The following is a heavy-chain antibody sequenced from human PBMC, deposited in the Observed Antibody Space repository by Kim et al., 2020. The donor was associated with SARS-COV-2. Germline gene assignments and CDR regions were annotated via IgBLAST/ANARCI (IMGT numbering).Heavy chain of an antibody. CDR3: ARDREGVYCSSTSCQLFDY. D-gene: IGHD2-2*01. J-gene: IGHJ4*02. CDR1: GYTFTGYY. Sequence: ASVKVSCNASGYTFTGYYMHWVRQAPGQGLEWMGWINPNSGGTNYAQKFQGRVTMTRDTSISTAYMELSRLRSDDTAVYYCARDREGVYCSSTSCQLFDYWGQGTLVTVSS. V-gene: IGHV1-2*02. CDR2: INPNSGGT.